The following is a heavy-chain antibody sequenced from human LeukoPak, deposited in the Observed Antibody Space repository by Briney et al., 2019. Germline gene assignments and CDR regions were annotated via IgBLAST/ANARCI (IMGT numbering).Heavy chain of an antibody. Sequence: PGGSLRLSCAASGFTFSSYAMHWVRQAPGKGLEWVAVISYDGSNKYYADSVKGRFTISRDNSKNTLYLQMNSLRAEDTAVYYCASWGVMTTANLPFDYWGQGTLVTVSS. D-gene: IGHD4-17*01. J-gene: IGHJ4*02. CDR3: ASWGVMTTANLPFDY. V-gene: IGHV3-30*04. CDR1: GFTFSSYA. CDR2: ISYDGSNK.